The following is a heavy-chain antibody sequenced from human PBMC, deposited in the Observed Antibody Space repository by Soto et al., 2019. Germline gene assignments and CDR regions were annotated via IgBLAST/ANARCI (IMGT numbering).Heavy chain of an antibody. CDR1: GFTFSSYS. D-gene: IGHD2-15*01. Sequence: EVQLVESGGGLVKPGGSLRLSCAASGFTFSSYSMNWVRQAPGKGLEWVSSISSSSSYIYYADSVKGRFTISRDNAKNSLYLQMSSLRAEDTAVYYWARDLGGNGGTPFDYWGQGTLVTVSS. J-gene: IGHJ4*02. V-gene: IGHV3-21*01. CDR2: ISSSSSYI. CDR3: ARDLGGNGGTPFDY.